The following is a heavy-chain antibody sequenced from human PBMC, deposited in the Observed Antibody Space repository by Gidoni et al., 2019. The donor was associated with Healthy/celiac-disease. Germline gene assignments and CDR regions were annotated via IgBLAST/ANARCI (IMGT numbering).Heavy chain of an antibody. CDR2: IYYSGST. CDR1: GCSISSYY. Sequence: QVQLQESGPGLVNPSETLSLPSTFPGCSISSYYGSWTRQPPGKGLEWIGYIYYSGSTNYNPSLKSRVTISVDTSKNQFSLKLSSVTAADTAVYYCARAHRLTTRTYYFDYWGQGTLVTVSS. D-gene: IGHD4-17*01. CDR3: ARAHRLTTRTYYFDY. J-gene: IGHJ4*02. V-gene: IGHV4-59*01.